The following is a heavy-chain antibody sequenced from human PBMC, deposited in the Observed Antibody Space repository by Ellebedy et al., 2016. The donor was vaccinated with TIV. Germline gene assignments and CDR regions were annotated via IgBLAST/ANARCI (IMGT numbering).Heavy chain of an antibody. CDR2: IWYDGSNK. Sequence: GESLKISCAASGFTFSGSAMHWVRQAPGKGLEWVAVIWYDGSNKYYADSVKGRFTISRDNSKNTLYLQMNSLRAEDTAVYYCARVGSAWGYPPSYYYYYGMDVWGQGTTVTVSS. D-gene: IGHD3-16*01. CDR1: GFTFSGSA. CDR3: ARVGSAWGYPPSYYYYYGMDV. V-gene: IGHV3-33*08. J-gene: IGHJ6*02.